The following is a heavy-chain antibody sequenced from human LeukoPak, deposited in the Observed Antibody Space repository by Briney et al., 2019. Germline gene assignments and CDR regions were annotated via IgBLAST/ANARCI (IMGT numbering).Heavy chain of an antibody. CDR1: GDSVSSNSAA. D-gene: IGHD3-16*01. CDR3: ARGRLGGSPAPYYYYGMDV. CDR2: TYYRSKWYN. Sequence: SQTLSLTCAISGDSVSSNSAAWNWIRQSPSRGLEWLGRTYYRSKWYNDYAVSVKSRITINPDTSKNQFSLQLNSVTPEDTAVYYCARGRLGGSPAPYYYYGMDVWGQGTTVTVSS. J-gene: IGHJ6*02. V-gene: IGHV6-1*01.